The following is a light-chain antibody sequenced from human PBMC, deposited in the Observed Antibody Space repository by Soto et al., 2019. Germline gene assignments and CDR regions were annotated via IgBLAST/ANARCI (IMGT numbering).Light chain of an antibody. Sequence: IVMTQSPVTLSVSPGERVALSCWASQSVSDNLAWYQKKPGQARRLLIYAASTRATGIPARFSGSGSGTEFTLTISSLQSEDFAVYYCQQYTEWPLTFGGGTKVEIK. CDR3: QQYTEWPLT. CDR1: QSVSDN. CDR2: AAS. V-gene: IGKV3-15*01. J-gene: IGKJ4*01.